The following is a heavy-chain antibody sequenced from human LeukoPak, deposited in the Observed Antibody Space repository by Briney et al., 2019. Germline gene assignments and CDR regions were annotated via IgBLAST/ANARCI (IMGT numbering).Heavy chain of an antibody. Sequence: SETLSPTCTVSGGSISGYYWSWIRQPPGKGLEWIGYIYYSGSTNYNPSLKSRVTISVDTSKNQFSLKLSSVTAADTAVYYCARHEGYSGYDAYYYGMDVWGQGTTVTVSS. CDR2: IYYSGST. V-gene: IGHV4-59*08. J-gene: IGHJ6*02. CDR3: ARHEGYSGYDAYYYGMDV. CDR1: GGSISGYY. D-gene: IGHD5-12*01.